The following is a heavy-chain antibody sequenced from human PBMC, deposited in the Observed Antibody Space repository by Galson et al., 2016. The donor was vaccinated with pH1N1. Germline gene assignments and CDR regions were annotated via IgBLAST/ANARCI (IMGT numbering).Heavy chain of an antibody. V-gene: IGHV3-15*01. CDR3: VTDMIRGVILDRYFDY. CDR1: GFIFTNAW. Sequence: SLRLSCAASGFIFTNAWMSWVRQAPGKGLEWVGLIQSKADGGTIDYAASVKGRFTISRDDSKNTLYLQMNSLKTEDTAEYYCVTDMIRGVILDRYFDYWGQGTLVTVSS. J-gene: IGHJ4*02. D-gene: IGHD3-10*01. CDR2: IQSKADGGTI.